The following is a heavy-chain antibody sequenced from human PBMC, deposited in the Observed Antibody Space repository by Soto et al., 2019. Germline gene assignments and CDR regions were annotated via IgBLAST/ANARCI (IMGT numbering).Heavy chain of an antibody. CDR2: IIPLLAIT. D-gene: IGHD6-13*01. CDR3: ALGSWSAETFDI. CDR1: GGTFSIYT. Sequence: QVQLVQSGAEVKKPGSSVKVSCKASGGTFSIYTIIWVRQAPGQGLEWMGRIIPLLAITNYAQRFQDRVTITADTSTSTAYMDLSSLTSEDTAVYYCALGSWSAETFDIWGQGTLVTVSS. V-gene: IGHV1-69*02. J-gene: IGHJ3*02.